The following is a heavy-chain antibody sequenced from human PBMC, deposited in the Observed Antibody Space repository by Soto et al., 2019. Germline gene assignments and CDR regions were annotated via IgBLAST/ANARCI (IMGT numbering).Heavy chain of an antibody. CDR3: VRGIPFQYSNNWLHWYFDL. Sequence: GGSLRLSCAASGFVYSTYAMHWVRLSPGKGLEWVALIWNDGSKKYYVDSVKGRFTISRDNSQNTLNLQMDSLRAEDTAVYFCVRGIPFQYSNNWLHWYFDLWGRGTQVTV. D-gene: IGHD1-1*01. V-gene: IGHV3-33*01. CDR1: GFVYSTYA. J-gene: IGHJ2*01. CDR2: IWNDGSKK.